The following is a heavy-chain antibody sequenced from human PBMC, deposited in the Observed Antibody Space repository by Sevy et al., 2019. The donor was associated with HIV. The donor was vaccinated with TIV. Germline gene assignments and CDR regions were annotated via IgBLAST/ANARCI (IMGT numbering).Heavy chain of an antibody. J-gene: IGHJ1*01. CDR3: TTGGSLFQH. D-gene: IGHD3-16*01. CDR2: IKSKTDGGTS. V-gene: IGHV3-15*01. CDR1: GFTFSKVW. Sequence: GGSLRLSCAASGFTFSKVWMSWVRQAPGKGLEWVGHIKSKTDGGTSDYAAPVRGRFTISRDDSKNTLSLQMNSLKTEDTAVYYCTTGGSLFQHWGQGTLVTVSS.